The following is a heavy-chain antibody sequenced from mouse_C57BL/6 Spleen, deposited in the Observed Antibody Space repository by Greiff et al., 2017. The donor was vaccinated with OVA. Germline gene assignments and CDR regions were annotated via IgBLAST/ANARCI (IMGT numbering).Heavy chain of an antibody. CDR3: ASTTVVATNYFDY. Sequence: QVQLQQPGTELVKPGASVKLSCKASGYTFTSYWMHWVKQRPGQGLEWIGNINPSNGGTNYNEKFKSKATLTVDKSSSTAYMQLSSLTTEDSAIYYCASTTVVATNYFDYWGQGTTLTVSS. CDR2: INPSNGGT. V-gene: IGHV1-53*01. D-gene: IGHD1-1*01. CDR1: GYTFTSYW. J-gene: IGHJ2*01.